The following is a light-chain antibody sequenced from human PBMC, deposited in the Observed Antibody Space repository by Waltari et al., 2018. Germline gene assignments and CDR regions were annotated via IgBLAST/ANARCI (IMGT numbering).Light chain of an antibody. CDR2: SND. Sequence: QSVLTQPPSASGTPGQRVTISCSGSSSNIGSNYVNWYQQFPGTAPNVLIYSNDQRPSGVPDRFSGSKSGTSASLAISGLQSEDEADYYCGTWDDSLKGWVFGGGTKLTVL. V-gene: IGLV1-44*01. CDR1: SSNIGSNY. CDR3: GTWDDSLKGWV. J-gene: IGLJ3*02.